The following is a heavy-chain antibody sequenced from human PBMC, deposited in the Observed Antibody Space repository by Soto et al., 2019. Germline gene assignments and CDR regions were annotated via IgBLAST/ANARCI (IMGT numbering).Heavy chain of an antibody. CDR2: ISYDGIIK. CDR3: AKSWRWVQSGTCDI. D-gene: IGHD1-1*01. CDR1: GFTFSNYG. J-gene: IGHJ3*02. Sequence: QAQLVESGGGVVQPGRSLRLSCAASGFTFSNYGMHWVRQAPGKGLEWVAGISYDGIIKYYADSVKGRFTISRDNSRNMLSLEMNSLTTEDTAVYFCAKSWRWVQSGTCDIWGQGTLVTASS. V-gene: IGHV3-30*18.